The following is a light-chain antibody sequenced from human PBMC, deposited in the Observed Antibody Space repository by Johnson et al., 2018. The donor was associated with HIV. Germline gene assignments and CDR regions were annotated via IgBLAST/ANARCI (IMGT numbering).Light chain of an antibody. V-gene: IGLV1-51*01. Sequence: QSVLTQPPSVSAAPGQKVTISCSGSSSNIGNNYVSWYQQLPGTAPKLLIYDNNKRPSGIPDRFSGSKSGTSATLGITGLQTGDEADYYGGTWDSSLSAYVVGTGTKVTVL. CDR2: DNN. CDR1: SSNIGNNY. CDR3: GTWDSSLSAYV. J-gene: IGLJ1*01.